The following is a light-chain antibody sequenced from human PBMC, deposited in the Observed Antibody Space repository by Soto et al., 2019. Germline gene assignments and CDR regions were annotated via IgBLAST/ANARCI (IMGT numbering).Light chain of an antibody. Sequence: QSALTQPPSASGSPGQSLTISCSGTSSDVGAYKYVSWYQQHPGKAPKLLIYEVTERPSGVPDRFSGSKSGNTASLTVSGLQAEDEADYYCSSYTSSSTYVFGTGTKVTVL. V-gene: IGLV2-8*01. CDR3: SSYTSSSTYV. CDR1: SSDVGAYKY. CDR2: EVT. J-gene: IGLJ1*01.